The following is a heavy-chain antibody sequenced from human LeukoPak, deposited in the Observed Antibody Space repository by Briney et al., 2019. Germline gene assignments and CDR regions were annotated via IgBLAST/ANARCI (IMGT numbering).Heavy chain of an antibody. Sequence: HTGGSLRLSCAASGFTFSSNWMSWVRQAPGKGLEWVSVISGNGGSTFYTDSVKGRFTISRDNSKSTLYLQMNSLRAEDTAVYFCAKDFRRGPHYSGSSGSQATWGQGTLVTVSS. CDR3: AKDFRRGPHYSGSSGSQAT. CDR2: ISGNGGST. D-gene: IGHD3-22*01. J-gene: IGHJ5*02. V-gene: IGHV3-23*01. CDR1: GFTFSSNW.